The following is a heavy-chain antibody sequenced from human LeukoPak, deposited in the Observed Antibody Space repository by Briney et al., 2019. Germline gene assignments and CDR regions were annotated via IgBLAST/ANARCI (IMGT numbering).Heavy chain of an antibody. V-gene: IGHV3-66*01. CDR1: GFTVSSNY. CDR2: IYSGGST. CDR3: ARDHYDILTGYFIDY. J-gene: IGHJ4*02. D-gene: IGHD3-9*01. Sequence: GGSLRLSCAASGFTVSSNYMSWVRQAPGKGLEWVSVIYSGGSTYYADSVKGRFTISRDNPKNTLYLQMNSLRAEDTAVYYCARDHYDILTGYFIDYWGQGTLVTVSS.